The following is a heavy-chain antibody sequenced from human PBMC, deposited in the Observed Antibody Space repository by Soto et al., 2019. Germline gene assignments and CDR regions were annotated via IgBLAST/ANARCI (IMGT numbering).Heavy chain of an antibody. D-gene: IGHD3-22*01. V-gene: IGHV1-18*01. CDR2: ISAYNGNT. J-gene: IGHJ5*02. Sequence: ASVKISCKASGYTFTSYGISWVRQAPGQGLEWMGWISAYNGNTNYAQKLQGRVTMTTDTSTSTAYMELRSLRSDDTAVYYCAREGYYYDSSGYYLAWGQGTLVTVSS. CDR1: GYTFTSYG. CDR3: AREGYYYDSSGYYLA.